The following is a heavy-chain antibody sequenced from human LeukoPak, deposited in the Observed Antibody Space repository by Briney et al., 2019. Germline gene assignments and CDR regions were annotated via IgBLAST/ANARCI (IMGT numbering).Heavy chain of an antibody. J-gene: IGHJ4*02. V-gene: IGHV1-46*01. Sequence: ASVKVSCKASGYTFTSYAMKWVRQAPGQGLEWMGIINPSGGSTSYAQKFQGRVTMTRDTSTSTVYMELSSLRSEDTAVYYCARDGEDIVVVPAAFDYWGRGTLVTVSS. CDR2: INPSGGST. CDR3: ARDGEDIVVVPAAFDY. CDR1: GYTFTSYA. D-gene: IGHD2-2*01.